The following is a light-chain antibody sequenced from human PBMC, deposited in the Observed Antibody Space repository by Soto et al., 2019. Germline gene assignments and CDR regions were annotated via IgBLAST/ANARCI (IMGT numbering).Light chain of an antibody. J-gene: IGKJ1*01. CDR2: ATS. CDR1: QNIRSY. V-gene: IGKV1-39*01. Sequence: DIPMTQSPPSLSASVGDRVTISCRAGQNIRSYLNWYQQIPGKAPNLLIYATSILQTGVPSRFSGTGSGTDFTLTINGLPPEDFATYYCQQGYTTRWTFGQGTKVDI. CDR3: QQGYTTRWT.